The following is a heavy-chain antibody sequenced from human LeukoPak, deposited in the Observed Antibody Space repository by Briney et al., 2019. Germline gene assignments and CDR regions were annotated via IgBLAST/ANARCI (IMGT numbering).Heavy chain of an antibody. V-gene: IGHV4-4*07. CDR2: IYTSGST. J-gene: IGHJ4*02. CDR3: ARAPMRDYFDY. Sequence: PSETLSLTCTVSGGSIRNYYWSWIRQPAGKGLEWIGRIYTSGSTNYNPSLKSRVTISVDTSNNQFSLKLSSVTAADPAVYYCARAPMRDYFDYWGQGTLVTVSS. CDR1: GGSIRNYY.